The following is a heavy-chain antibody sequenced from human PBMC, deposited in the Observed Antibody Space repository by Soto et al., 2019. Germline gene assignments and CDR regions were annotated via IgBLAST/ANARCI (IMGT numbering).Heavy chain of an antibody. Sequence: GGSLRLSCAASGFTFSSYGMHWVRQAPGKGLEWVAVISYDGSNKYYADSVKGRFTISRDNSKNTLYLQMNSLRAEDTAVYYCAKGSRRITIFGVVSIPYYYYYGMDVWGQGTTVTVSS. CDR1: GFTFSSYG. D-gene: IGHD3-3*01. CDR2: ISYDGSNK. CDR3: AKGSRRITIFGVVSIPYYYYYGMDV. J-gene: IGHJ6*02. V-gene: IGHV3-30*18.